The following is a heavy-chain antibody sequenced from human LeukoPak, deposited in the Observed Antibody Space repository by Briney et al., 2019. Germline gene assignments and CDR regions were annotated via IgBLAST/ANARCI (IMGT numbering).Heavy chain of an antibody. CDR1: GFTVSSYG. J-gene: IGHJ4*02. D-gene: IGHD2-15*01. CDR2: IRYDGSNK. V-gene: IGHV3-30*02. Sequence: GVSLRLSCAASGFTVSSYGMHWVRQAPGKGLEWVAFIRYDGSNKYYADSVKGRFTISRDNSKNTLYLQMNSLRAEDTAVYYCAKEGRYCSGGSCYYAYFDYWGQGTLVTVSS. CDR3: AKEGRYCSGGSCYYAYFDY.